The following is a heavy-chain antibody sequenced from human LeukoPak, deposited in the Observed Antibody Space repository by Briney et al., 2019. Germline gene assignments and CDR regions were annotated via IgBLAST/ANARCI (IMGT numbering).Heavy chain of an antibody. J-gene: IGHJ6*02. CDR2: MNPNSGNT. CDR1: GYTFTSYD. Sequence: ASVKVSCKASGYTFTSYDINWVRQATGQGLEWMGWMNPNSGNTGYAQKFQGRVTTTRNTSISTAYMELSSLRSEDTAVYYCGRGSSGSYYYYGMDVWGQGTTVTVSS. D-gene: IGHD1-26*01. CDR3: GRGSSGSYYYYGMDV. V-gene: IGHV1-8*01.